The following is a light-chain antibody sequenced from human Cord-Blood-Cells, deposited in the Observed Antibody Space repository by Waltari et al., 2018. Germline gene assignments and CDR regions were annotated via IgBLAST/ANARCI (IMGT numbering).Light chain of an antibody. CDR1: QSVSSSY. V-gene: IGKV3-20*01. J-gene: IGKJ2*01. CDR2: GAS. CDR3: QQYGSAPPYT. Sequence: EIVLTQSPGTLSLSPGERATLSCRGSQSVSSSYLAWFQQKPGQAPRLRIDGASSGATVIPVRFSGSVSGIDFTLSISRLEPEDFVVYYCQQYGSAPPYTFGHGTKLEIK.